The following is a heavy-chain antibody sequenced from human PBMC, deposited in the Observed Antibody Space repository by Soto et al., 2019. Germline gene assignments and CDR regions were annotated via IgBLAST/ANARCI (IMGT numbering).Heavy chain of an antibody. J-gene: IGHJ3*02. Sequence: GGSLRLSCAASGFTFSSYWMHWVRQAPGKGLVWVSRINSDGSSTSYADSVKGRFTISRDNAKNTLYLQMNSLRAEDTAVYYCARADFWSGYSYTFDAFDIWGQGTMVTVSS. CDR3: ARADFWSGYSYTFDAFDI. CDR1: GFTFSSYW. CDR2: INSDGSST. V-gene: IGHV3-74*01. D-gene: IGHD3-3*01.